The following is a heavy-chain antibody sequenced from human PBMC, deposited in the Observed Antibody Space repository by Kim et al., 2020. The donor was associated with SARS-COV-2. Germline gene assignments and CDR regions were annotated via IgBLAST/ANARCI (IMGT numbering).Heavy chain of an antibody. V-gene: IGHV4-31*03. Sequence: SETLSLTCTVSSVSINIGGYYWSWVRRHPGKGLEYIGYIYYNGRTDYNPSLKSRVSISLDRSQNQFSLNLTSVTAADTAVYYCARIADYDMYYFDYWGRG. CDR1: SVSINIGGYY. CDR3: ARIADYDMYYFDY. CDR2: IYYNGRT. D-gene: IGHD3-22*01. J-gene: IGHJ4*02.